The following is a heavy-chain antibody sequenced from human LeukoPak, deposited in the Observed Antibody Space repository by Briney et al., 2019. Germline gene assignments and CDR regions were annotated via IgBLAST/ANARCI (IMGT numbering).Heavy chain of an antibody. CDR2: ISGSGGST. Sequence: GGSLRLSCAASGFTFRSDAMSWVRQAPGKGLEWVSAISGSGGSTYYADSVKGRFTISRDNSKNTLYLQMNSLRAEDTAVYYCAKDAPEWEAYYYYGMDVWGQGTTVTVSS. CDR1: GFTFRSDA. J-gene: IGHJ6*02. CDR3: AKDAPEWEAYYYYGMDV. V-gene: IGHV3-23*01. D-gene: IGHD1-26*01.